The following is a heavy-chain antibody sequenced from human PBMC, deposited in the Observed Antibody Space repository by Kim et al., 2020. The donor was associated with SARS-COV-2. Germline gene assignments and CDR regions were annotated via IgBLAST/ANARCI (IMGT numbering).Heavy chain of an antibody. J-gene: IGHJ5*02. D-gene: IGHD2-8*01. CDR2: IYCSGST. Sequence: PPCGGLGWIGYIYCSGSTNYHPSLKSRVTISLGRSKNQFSLRLSSVTAADTAVYYCARRGAYDAKWFDPWGQGTLVTVSS. V-gene: IGHV4-59*08. CDR3: ARRGAYDAKWFDP.